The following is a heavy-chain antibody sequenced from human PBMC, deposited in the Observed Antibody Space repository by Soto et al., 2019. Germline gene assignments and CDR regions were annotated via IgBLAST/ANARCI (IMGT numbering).Heavy chain of an antibody. CDR2: IYYSGST. V-gene: IGHV4-59*06. CDR1: GASISSYY. J-gene: IGHJ4*02. CDR3: ARETYYYDSSGYSSARYFDY. D-gene: IGHD3-22*01. Sequence: SETLSLTCTVSGASISSYYWSWIRQPPGKGLEWIGYIYYSGSTYYNPSLKSRVTISVDTSKNQFSLKLSSVTAADTAVYYCARETYYYDSSGYSSARYFDYWGQGTLVTVSS.